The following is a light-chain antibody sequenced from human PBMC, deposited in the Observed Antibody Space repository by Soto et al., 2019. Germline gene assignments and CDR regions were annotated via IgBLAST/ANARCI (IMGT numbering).Light chain of an antibody. Sequence: DIQMTQSPSTLSASVGDRVTITCRASQSISSWLAWYQQKPGKAPKLLIYKASSLESGVPSRFSGSGSGTEFTLTISSLQPDDFAVYYCQQYGNFPYTFGQGTKLEIK. CDR3: QQYGNFPYT. CDR1: QSISSW. CDR2: KAS. J-gene: IGKJ2*01. V-gene: IGKV1-5*03.